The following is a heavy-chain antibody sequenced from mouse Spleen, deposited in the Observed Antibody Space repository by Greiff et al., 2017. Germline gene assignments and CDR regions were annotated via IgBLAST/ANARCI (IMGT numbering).Heavy chain of an antibody. V-gene: IGHV1-63*01. D-gene: IGHD2-5*01. J-gene: IGHJ3*01. CDR1: GYTFTTYW. Sequence: VHLVESGAELVRPGPSVKMSCKASGYTFTTYWLGWAKQRPGHGLEWIGDIYPGGGYTNYNEKFKGKATLTADKSSSTAYMQFSSLTSEDSAIYYCARWDYSNSFAYWGQGTLVTVSA. CDR3: ARWDYSNSFAY. CDR2: IYPGGGYT.